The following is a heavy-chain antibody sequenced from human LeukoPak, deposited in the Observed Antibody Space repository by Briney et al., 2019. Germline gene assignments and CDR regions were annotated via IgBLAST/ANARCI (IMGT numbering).Heavy chain of an antibody. CDR3: AREPVVVTASGISDY. CDR1: GFTFSSYA. D-gene: IGHD2-21*02. J-gene: IGHJ4*02. V-gene: IGHV3-30-3*01. Sequence: GRSLRLSCAASGFTFSSYAMHWVRRAPGKALEWVATTSSDGGNRYYSDSVKGRFTISRDNAKNSLYLQMNSLRAEDTAVYYCAREPVVVTASGISDYWGQGTLVTVSS. CDR2: TSSDGGNR.